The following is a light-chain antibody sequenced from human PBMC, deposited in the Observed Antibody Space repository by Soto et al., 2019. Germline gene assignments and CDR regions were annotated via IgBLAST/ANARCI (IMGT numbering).Light chain of an antibody. CDR3: QRYNSVPYT. CDR1: QAVSNY. Sequence: DIQMTQSPSSLSASVGDRVTITCRASQAVSNYVAWYQQKPGKVPKLLIYDTSTLPSGVPSRFIGSGSGTEFTLTIRRLQPEDFATYYCQRYNSVPYTFGPGTKVD. J-gene: IGKJ3*01. CDR2: DTS. V-gene: IGKV1-27*01.